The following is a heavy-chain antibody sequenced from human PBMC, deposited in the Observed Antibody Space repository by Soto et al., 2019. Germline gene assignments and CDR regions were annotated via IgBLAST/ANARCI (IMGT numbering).Heavy chain of an antibody. J-gene: IGHJ4*02. CDR2: ISGSGGST. Sequence: EVQLLESGGGLVQPGGSLRLSCAASGFTFSSYAMSWVRQAPGKGLEWVSAISGSGGSTYYADSVKGRFTISRDNSKNTLYLQMNSLRAEDTAVYYCAKEVVLLWFGESERAFDYWGQGTLVTVSS. CDR1: GFTFSSYA. CDR3: AKEVVLLWFGESERAFDY. V-gene: IGHV3-23*01. D-gene: IGHD3-10*01.